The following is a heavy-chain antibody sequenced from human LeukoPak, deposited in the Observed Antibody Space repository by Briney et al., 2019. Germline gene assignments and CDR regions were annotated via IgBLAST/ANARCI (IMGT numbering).Heavy chain of an antibody. J-gene: IGHJ6*04. CDR2: IYYSGST. D-gene: IGHD1/OR15-1a*01. Sequence: SETLSLTCTVSGGSVSSGSYYWSWIRQPPGKGLEWIGYIYYSGSTNYNPSLKSRVTISVDTSKNQFSLKLSSVTAADTAVYYCARGPLSMGTPTYGMDVWGKGTTVTVSS. V-gene: IGHV4-61*01. CDR1: GGSVSSGSYY. CDR3: ARGPLSMGTPTYGMDV.